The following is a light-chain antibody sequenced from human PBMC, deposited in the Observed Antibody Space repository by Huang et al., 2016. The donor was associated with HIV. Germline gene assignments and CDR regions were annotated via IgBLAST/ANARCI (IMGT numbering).Light chain of an antibody. CDR1: QSVSSN. Sequence: EIVMTQSPATLSVSPGERATQSVSSNLAWYQQKPGRAPRRLIYAASTRATGIPARVSCSGSGTEFTRTISSLQSEDFAVYYCQQYNNWPPYTFGQGTKLEIK. J-gene: IGKJ2*01. V-gene: IGKV3-15*01. CDR2: AAS. CDR3: QQYNNWPPYT.